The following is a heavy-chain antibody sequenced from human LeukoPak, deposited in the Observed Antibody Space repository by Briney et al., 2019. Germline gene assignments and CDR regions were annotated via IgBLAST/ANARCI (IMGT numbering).Heavy chain of an antibody. V-gene: IGHV4-31*03. Sequence: TLSLTCTVSGGSISSGGYYWSWIRQHPGKGLAWIWYIYYSGITYYNPSLKSRVTISVDTSKNQFSLKLSSVTAADTAVYYCARVLVSMVRGAFDYWGQGTLVTVSS. J-gene: IGHJ4*02. CDR2: IYYSGIT. CDR3: ARVLVSMVRGAFDY. CDR1: GGSISSGGYY. D-gene: IGHD3-10*01.